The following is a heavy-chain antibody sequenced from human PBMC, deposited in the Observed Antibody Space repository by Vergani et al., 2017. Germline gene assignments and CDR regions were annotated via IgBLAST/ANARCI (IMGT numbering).Heavy chain of an antibody. V-gene: IGHV4-34*01. D-gene: IGHD6-6*01. J-gene: IGHJ6*04. Sequence: QVQLQQWGAGLLKPSETLSLTCAVYGGSFSGYYWSWIRQPPGKGLEWIGEINHSGSTNYNPSLKSRVTIAVDTSKNQFALTLSSVTAADTAVYYCARARGRNSSSNFYVWGKGTTVTVSS. CDR3: ARARGRNSSSNFYV. CDR1: GGSFSGYY. CDR2: INHSGST.